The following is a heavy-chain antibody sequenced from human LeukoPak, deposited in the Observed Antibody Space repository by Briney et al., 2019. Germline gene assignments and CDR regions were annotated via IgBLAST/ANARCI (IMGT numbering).Heavy chain of an antibody. CDR1: GFTFSSYG. J-gene: IGHJ6*04. V-gene: IGHV3-48*03. Sequence: PGGSLRLSCAASGFTFSSYGMNWVRQDPGEGLEWVSYISSSGSTIYYADSVKGRFTISRDNAKNSLYLQMNSLRAEDTAVYYCAELGITMIGGVWGKGTTVTISS. CDR3: AELGITMIGGV. D-gene: IGHD3-10*02. CDR2: ISSSGSTI.